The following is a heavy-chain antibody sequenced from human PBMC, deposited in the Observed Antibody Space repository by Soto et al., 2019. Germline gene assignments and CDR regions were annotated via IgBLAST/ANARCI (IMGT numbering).Heavy chain of an antibody. J-gene: IGHJ6*02. CDR1: GFTFSSYG. V-gene: IGHV3-30*18. Sequence: QVQLVESGGGVVQPGRSLRLSCAASGFTFSSYGMHWVRQAPGKGLEWVAVISYDGSNKYYADSVKGRFTISRDNSKNTLYLQMNSLRAEDTAVYYCAKDIVVVPAAISSRGYYYYYGMDVWGQGTTVTVSS. CDR2: ISYDGSNK. D-gene: IGHD2-2*01. CDR3: AKDIVVVPAAISSRGYYYYYGMDV.